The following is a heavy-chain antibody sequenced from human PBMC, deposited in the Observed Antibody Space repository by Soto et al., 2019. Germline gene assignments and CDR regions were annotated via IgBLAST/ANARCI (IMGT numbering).Heavy chain of an antibody. J-gene: IGHJ3*02. Sequence: PGGSLRLSCAASGFTFDDYTMHWVRQAPGKGLEWVSLISWDGGSTYYADSVKGRFTISRDNSKNSLYLQMNSLRTEDTALYYCAKDLLNDYGGNSDAFDIWGQGTMVTVSS. CDR1: GFTFDDYT. V-gene: IGHV3-43*01. CDR2: ISWDGGST. CDR3: AKDLLNDYGGNSDAFDI. D-gene: IGHD4-17*01.